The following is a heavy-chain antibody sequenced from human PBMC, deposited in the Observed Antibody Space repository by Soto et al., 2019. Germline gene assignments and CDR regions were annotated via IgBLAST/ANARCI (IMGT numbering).Heavy chain of an antibody. CDR3: AKDPTDCDSSGFDY. CDR2: ISGSGDST. Sequence: GGSLRLSCAASGFTFSSYAMSWVRQAPGKGLEWVSGISGSGDSTYYADSVKGRFTISRDDSKKTLYLQMNSLRAEDTAVYYCAKDPTDCDSSGFDYWGQGTLVTVSS. J-gene: IGHJ4*02. D-gene: IGHD3-22*01. V-gene: IGHV3-23*01. CDR1: GFTFSSYA.